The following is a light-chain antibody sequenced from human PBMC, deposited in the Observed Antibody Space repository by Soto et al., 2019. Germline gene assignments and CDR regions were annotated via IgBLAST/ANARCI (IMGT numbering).Light chain of an antibody. V-gene: IGKV2-24*01. CDR2: QVS. CDR1: QSLVHRDGNTY. CDR3: MQATQSWA. J-gene: IGKJ1*01. Sequence: IVLTQTPLSSPVTLGQPASISCSSSQSLVHRDGNTYLSWLHQRPGQPPRLLIYQVSNRFSGVPDRFTGSGAGKDFTLKISRVEAEDVGIYYCMQATQSWAFGQGTKVEIK.